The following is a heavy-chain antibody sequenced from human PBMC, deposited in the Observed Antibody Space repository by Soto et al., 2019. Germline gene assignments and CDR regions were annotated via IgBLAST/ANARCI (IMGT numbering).Heavy chain of an antibody. J-gene: IGHJ1*01. Sequence: EVELLESGGGLVQPGGSLRLSCVASGFTFKNYDMMCIRQAPGKGLEWVSGIIGSGGVTYYADSVKGRFTISRDNSKNTLYMQMNSLRAEDTAIYYCAKHRQFMRYYESAGHYDNWGQGTLVTVSS. D-gene: IGHD3-16*01. V-gene: IGHV3-23*01. CDR3: AKHRQFMRYYESAGHYDN. CDR2: IIGSGGVT. CDR1: GFTFKNYD.